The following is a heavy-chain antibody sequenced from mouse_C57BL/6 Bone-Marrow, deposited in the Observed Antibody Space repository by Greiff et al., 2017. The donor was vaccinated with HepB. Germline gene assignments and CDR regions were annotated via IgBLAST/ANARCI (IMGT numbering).Heavy chain of an antibody. V-gene: IGHV1-11*01. CDR1: GYTFTDHI. CDR3: GSGYGHGAWFAY. J-gene: IGHJ3*01. Sequence: LMESGAELASPGASVTLSCKASGYTFTDHIMNWVKKRPGQGLEWIGRIYPVSGETNYNQKFMGKATFSVDRSSSTVYMVLNSLTSEDPAVYYCGSGYGHGAWFAYWGQGTLVTVSA. CDR2: IYPVSGET. D-gene: IGHD2-2*01.